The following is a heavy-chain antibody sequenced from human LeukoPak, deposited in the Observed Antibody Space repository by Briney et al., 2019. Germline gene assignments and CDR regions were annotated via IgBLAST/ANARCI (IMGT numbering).Heavy chain of an antibody. D-gene: IGHD3-16*01. Sequence: GGSLRLSCAASGFTFEGCAMHWVRQAPGKGLEWVSLINGDGGTTYYAGSVKGRFTVSRDNRKDSLYLQMDSLKKEDTAFYYCAKDHNYDYVWGTLDYWGQGILVTVSS. J-gene: IGHJ4*02. CDR2: INGDGGTT. V-gene: IGHV3-43*02. CDR1: GFTFEGCA. CDR3: AKDHNYDYVWGTLDY.